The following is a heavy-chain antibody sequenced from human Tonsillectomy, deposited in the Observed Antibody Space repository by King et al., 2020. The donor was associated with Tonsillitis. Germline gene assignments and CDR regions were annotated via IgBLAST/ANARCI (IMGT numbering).Heavy chain of an antibody. Sequence: VQLVESGGGLVQPGGSLRLSCAASGFTFSSFWMSWVRQAPGKGLEWVAIIKQDGSEKLYVDSVKGRFTISRDNAKNSLYLQMNSLRAEDTAVYYCASGSGWVFDYWDQGTLVTVSS. J-gene: IGHJ4*02. V-gene: IGHV3-7*01. CDR1: GFTFSSFW. CDR3: ASGSGWVFDY. CDR2: IKQDGSEK. D-gene: IGHD6-25*01.